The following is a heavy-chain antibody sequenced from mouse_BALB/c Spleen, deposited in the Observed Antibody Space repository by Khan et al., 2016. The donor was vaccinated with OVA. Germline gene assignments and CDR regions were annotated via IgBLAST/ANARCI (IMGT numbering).Heavy chain of an antibody. CDR3: ARPSYYGNPWFTY. D-gene: IGHD2-10*01. CDR2: ISGTGIYT. Sequence: EVELVEPGGGLVKPGGSLKLSCAPSGFAFSSYDMSWVRQTPEKRLEWVATISGTGIYTYYPDSVKGRFTISRDNARNTLYLQLSSVRSEDTALYYCARPSYYGNPWFTYWGQGTLVTVSA. V-gene: IGHV5-9*02. J-gene: IGHJ3*01. CDR1: GFAFSSYD.